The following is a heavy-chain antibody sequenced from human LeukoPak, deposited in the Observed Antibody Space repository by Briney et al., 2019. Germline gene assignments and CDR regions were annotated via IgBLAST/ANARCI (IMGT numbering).Heavy chain of an antibody. CDR1: GYTFTSYA. CDR2: INAGNGNT. J-gene: IGHJ4*02. CDR3: ARDRWYYGSGSPNDY. V-gene: IGHV1-3*01. D-gene: IGHD3-10*01. Sequence: ASVKVSSTASGYTFTSYAMHWVRQAPGQRLEWMGWINAGNGNTKYSQKFQGRVTITRDTSASTAYMELSSLRSEDTAVYYCARDRWYYGSGSPNDYWGQGTLVTVSS.